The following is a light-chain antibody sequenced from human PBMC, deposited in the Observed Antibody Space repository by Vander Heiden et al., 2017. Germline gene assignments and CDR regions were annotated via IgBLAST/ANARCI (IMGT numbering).Light chain of an antibody. J-gene: IGLJ2*01. V-gene: IGLV2-23*02. CDR2: EVT. Sequence: QPALTQPASVSRSPGQSITISCTRTTTDVGRYNLVSWYQQQPGKVPKLIIFEVTKRPSGVSHRFSGSRSAYTASLTISGLQAEDEAYYYCCSYADTHLVFGGGTKVTVL. CDR1: TTDVGRYNL. CDR3: CSYADTHLV.